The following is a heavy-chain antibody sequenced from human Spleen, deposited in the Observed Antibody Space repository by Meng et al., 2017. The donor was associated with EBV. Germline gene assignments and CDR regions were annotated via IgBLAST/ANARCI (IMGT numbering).Heavy chain of an antibody. D-gene: IGHD3-16*02. CDR3: ARDPNLGELSLGWFDP. CDR1: GYTFTNYD. J-gene: IGHJ5*02. CDR2: ISAYNGNT. Sequence: VQLVQSGAEVKKPGASVKVSCKASGYTFTNYDITWVRQAPGQGLEWMGWISAYNGNTNYAQKFQGRVTMTADESTSTLYMELSSLKSEDTAVYYCARDPNLGELSLGWFDPWGQGTLVTVSS. V-gene: IGHV1-18*01.